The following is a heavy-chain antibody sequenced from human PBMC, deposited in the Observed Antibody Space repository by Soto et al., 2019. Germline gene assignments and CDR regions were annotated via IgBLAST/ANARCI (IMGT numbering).Heavy chain of an antibody. Sequence: SVKVSGKASGVTFNRQHMRWVRLAPGQGLEWMGGIIPLFGTPHYAEKFQDRVTITADESTGTAYLELSSLTSEDTAVYYCATSEGRDGYSFDYWGPGSLLTASS. CDR2: IIPLFGTP. D-gene: IGHD5-12*01. CDR3: ATSEGRDGYSFDY. J-gene: IGHJ4*02. V-gene: IGHV1-69*13. CDR1: GVTFNRQH.